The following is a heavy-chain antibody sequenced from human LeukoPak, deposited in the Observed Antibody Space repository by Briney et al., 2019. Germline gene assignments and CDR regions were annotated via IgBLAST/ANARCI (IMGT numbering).Heavy chain of an antibody. CDR1: GFTFSSYE. Sequence: GGSLRLSCAASGFTFSSYEMNWVRQAPGKGLEWVSYISSSGSTIYYADSVKGRFTISRDNAKNSLYLQMNSLRAEDTAVYYCARDGYYGSGTDYYYYYMDVWGKGTTVTISS. CDR2: ISSSGSTI. J-gene: IGHJ6*03. D-gene: IGHD3-10*01. V-gene: IGHV3-48*03. CDR3: ARDGYYGSGTDYYYYYMDV.